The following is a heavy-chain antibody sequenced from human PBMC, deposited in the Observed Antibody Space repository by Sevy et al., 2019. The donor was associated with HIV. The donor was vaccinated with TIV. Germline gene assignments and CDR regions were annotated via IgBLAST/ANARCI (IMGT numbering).Heavy chain of an antibody. CDR3: ARDLPPSATTVAHFDY. V-gene: IGHV3-48*03. CDR2: ITNSGSTI. J-gene: IGHJ4*02. Sequence: GGSLRLSCTASGFTFSSYEMNWVRQAPGKGLEWVSYITNSGSTIYYSYSVKGRFTISRDKALNSLYLQMNSLRAEDTAVYYCARDLPPSATTVAHFDYWGRGTLVTVSS. CDR1: GFTFSSYE. D-gene: IGHD4-17*01.